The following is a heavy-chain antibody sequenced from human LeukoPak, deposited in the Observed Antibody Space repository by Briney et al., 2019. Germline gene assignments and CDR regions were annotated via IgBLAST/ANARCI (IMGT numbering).Heavy chain of an antibody. Sequence: GGSLRLSCAASGFIFSSCWMSWVRQAPGKGLEWVAVISYDGSNKYYADSVKGRFTISRDNSKNTLYLQMNSLRAEDTAVYYCARDFTMIVVVAPNYWGQGTLVTVSS. CDR3: ARDFTMIVVVAPNY. V-gene: IGHV3-30-3*01. CDR1: GFIFSSCW. J-gene: IGHJ4*02. CDR2: ISYDGSNK. D-gene: IGHD3-22*01.